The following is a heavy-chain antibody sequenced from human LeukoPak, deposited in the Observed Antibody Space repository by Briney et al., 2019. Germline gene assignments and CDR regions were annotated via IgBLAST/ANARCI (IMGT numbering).Heavy chain of an antibody. J-gene: IGHJ4*02. V-gene: IGHV1-46*01. CDR3: ARDSYENHDYDSSPGPFDY. CDR2: INPSGGST. D-gene: IGHD3-22*01. Sequence: ASVKVSCKASGYTFTSYYMHWVRQAPGQGLEWMGIINPSGGSTSYAQKFQGRVTMTRDTSTSTVYMELSSLRSEDTAVYYCARDSYENHDYDSSPGPFDYWGQGTLVTVSS. CDR1: GYTFTSYY.